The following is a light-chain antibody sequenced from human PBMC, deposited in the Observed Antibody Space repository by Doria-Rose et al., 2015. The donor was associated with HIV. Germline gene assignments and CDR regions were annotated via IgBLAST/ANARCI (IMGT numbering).Light chain of an antibody. J-gene: IGKJ1*01. CDR1: QSFSSTY. V-gene: IGKV3-20*01. CDR2: DGS. CDR3: HQYGTSWT. Sequence: TQSPGTLSLSPGERATLSCRASQSFSSTYLAWYQQKPGQAPSLLIYDGSTRATSIPDTFSASGSGTDFTLTINRLEPEDFALYYCHQYGTSWTFGQGTKVEI.